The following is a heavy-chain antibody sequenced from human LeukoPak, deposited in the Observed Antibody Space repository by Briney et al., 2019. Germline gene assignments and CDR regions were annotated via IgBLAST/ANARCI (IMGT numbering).Heavy chain of an antibody. CDR2: ISGSGGST. J-gene: IGHJ4*02. V-gene: IGHV3-23*01. CDR3: AKDLRYCSSTSCLYFDY. CDR1: GFTFSSYG. D-gene: IGHD2-2*01. Sequence: PGGSLRLSCAASGFTFSSYGMSWVRQAPGKGLEWVSAISGSGGSTYYADSVKGRFTISRDNSKNTLYLQMNSLRAEDTAVYYCAKDLRYCSSTSCLYFDYWGQGTLVTVSS.